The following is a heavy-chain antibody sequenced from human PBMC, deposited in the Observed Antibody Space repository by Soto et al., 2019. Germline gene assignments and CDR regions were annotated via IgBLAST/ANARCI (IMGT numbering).Heavy chain of an antibody. J-gene: IGHJ5*02. CDR1: GGSVSSGSYY. CDR3: ARGVPYSYGYVSWFDP. D-gene: IGHD5-18*01. CDR2: IYYSGST. V-gene: IGHV4-61*01. Sequence: SETLSLTCTVSGGSVSSGSYYWSWIRQPPGKGLEWIGYIYYSGSTNYNPSLKSRVTISVDTSKNQFSLKLSSVTATDTAVYYCARGVPYSYGYVSWFDPWGQGTLVTVSS.